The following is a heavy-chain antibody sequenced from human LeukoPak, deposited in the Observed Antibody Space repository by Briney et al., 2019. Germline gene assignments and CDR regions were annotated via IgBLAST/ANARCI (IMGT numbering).Heavy chain of an antibody. Sequence: SETLSLTCTVSGGSISSYYWSWIRQPPGKGLEWIGEINHSGSTNYNPSLKSRVTISVDTSKNQFSLKLSSVTAADTAVYYCARDRTGMFDYWGQGTLVTVSS. CDR2: INHSGST. D-gene: IGHD6-13*01. CDR3: ARDRTGMFDY. V-gene: IGHV4-34*01. CDR1: GGSISSYY. J-gene: IGHJ4*02.